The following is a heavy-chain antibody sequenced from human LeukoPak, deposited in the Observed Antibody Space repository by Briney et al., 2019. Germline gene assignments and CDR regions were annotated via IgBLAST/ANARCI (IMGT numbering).Heavy chain of an antibody. J-gene: IGHJ6*02. CDR1: GYTFTSYG. CDR3: ARDYLDSNYDYYYYGMDV. CDR2: ISAYNGNT. Sequence: ASVKVSCKASGYTFTSYGISWVRQAPGQGLEWMGWISAYNGNTNYAQKLQGRVTMTTDTSTSTAYMELRSLRSDDTGVYYCARDYLDSNYDYYYYGMDVWGQGTTVTVSS. V-gene: IGHV1-18*01. D-gene: IGHD4-11*01.